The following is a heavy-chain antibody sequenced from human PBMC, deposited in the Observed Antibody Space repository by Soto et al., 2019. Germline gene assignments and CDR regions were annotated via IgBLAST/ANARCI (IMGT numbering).Heavy chain of an antibody. J-gene: IGHJ4*02. CDR3: AKGRTHKWELLPFDY. V-gene: IGHV3-23*01. CDR2: ISGSGGST. D-gene: IGHD1-26*01. CDR1: GFTFGIYA. Sequence: EVQLLESGGGLVQPGGSLRLSCAASGFTFGIYAMTWGGQARGKGLEWVAAISGSGGSTYDADSVKGRFTISRDNSKNTLYLQMNSLRAEDTAVYYCAKGRTHKWELLPFDYWGQGTLVTVSS.